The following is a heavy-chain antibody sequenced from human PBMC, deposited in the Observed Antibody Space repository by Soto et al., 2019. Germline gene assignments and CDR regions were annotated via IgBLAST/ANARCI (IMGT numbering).Heavy chain of an antibody. D-gene: IGHD3-16*01. J-gene: IGHJ4*02. Sequence: SETLSLTCTVSGGSISSYYWSWIRQPPGKGLEWIGYIYYSGSTNYNPSLKSRVTISVDTSKNQFSLKLSSVTAADTAVYFCADAPSALWGQGILVTVSS. CDR1: GGSISSYY. CDR3: ADAPSAL. V-gene: IGHV4-59*01. CDR2: IYYSGST.